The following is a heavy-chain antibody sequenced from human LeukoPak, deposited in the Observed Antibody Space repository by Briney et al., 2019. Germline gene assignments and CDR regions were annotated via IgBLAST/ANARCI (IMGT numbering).Heavy chain of an antibody. J-gene: IGHJ6*02. Sequence: SETLSLTCTVSGGSISSYYWSWIRQPPGKGLEWIGYIYYSGSTNYNPSLKSRVTISVDTSKNQFSLKLSSLTAADTAEYYCARDRLGYCSSTSCYYWSYYYGMDVWGQGTTVTVSS. V-gene: IGHV4-59*01. CDR1: GGSISSYY. CDR3: ARDRLGYCSSTSCYYWSYYYGMDV. D-gene: IGHD2-2*01. CDR2: IYYSGST.